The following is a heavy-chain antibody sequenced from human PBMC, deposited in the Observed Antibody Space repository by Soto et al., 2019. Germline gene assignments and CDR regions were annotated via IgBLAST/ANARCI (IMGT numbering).Heavy chain of an antibody. Sequence: PSETLSLTCTVSGGSISSGGYYWSWIRQHPGKGLEWIGYIYYSGSTYYNPSLKSRVTISVDTSKNQFSLKLSSVTAADTAVYYCASTYSSSWYVEPNWFDPWGQGTLVTVSS. CDR2: IYYSGST. V-gene: IGHV4-31*03. J-gene: IGHJ5*02. CDR3: ASTYSSSWYVEPNWFDP. D-gene: IGHD6-13*01. CDR1: GGSISSGGYY.